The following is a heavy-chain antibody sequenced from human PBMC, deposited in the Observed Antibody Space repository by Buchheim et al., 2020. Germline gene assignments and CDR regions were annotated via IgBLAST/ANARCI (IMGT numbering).Heavy chain of an antibody. J-gene: IGHJ6*02. D-gene: IGHD1-1*01. CDR2: ISGSGGST. V-gene: IGHV3-23*01. Sequence: EVQLLESGGGLVQPGGSLRLSCAASGFTFSSYAMSWVRQAPGKGLEWVSAISGSGGSTYYADSVKGRFTISRDNSKNTLYLQMSSLRAEDTAVYYCAKEVLRDDLKPDGYYYGMDVWGQGTT. CDR1: GFTFSSYA. CDR3: AKEVLRDDLKPDGYYYGMDV.